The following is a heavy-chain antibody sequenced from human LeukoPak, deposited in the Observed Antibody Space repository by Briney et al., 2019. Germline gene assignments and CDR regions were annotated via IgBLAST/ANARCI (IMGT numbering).Heavy chain of an antibody. J-gene: IGHJ4*02. CDR2: INAYNGNT. Sequence: ASVKVSCKASGYTFTSYGISWVRQAPGQGLEWMGWINAYNGNTNYAQKLQDRVTMTTDTSTSTAYMELRSLRSDDTAVYYCARVRSGTTVTKLPKPIDYWGQGTLVTVSS. CDR3: ARVRSGTTVTKLPKPIDY. CDR1: GYTFTSYG. D-gene: IGHD4-17*01. V-gene: IGHV1-18*01.